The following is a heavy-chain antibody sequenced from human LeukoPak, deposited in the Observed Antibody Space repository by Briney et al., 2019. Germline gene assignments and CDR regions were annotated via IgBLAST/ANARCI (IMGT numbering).Heavy chain of an antibody. J-gene: IGHJ3*02. CDR1: GFTFSSYE. Sequence: PGGSLRLSCAASGFTFSSYEMSWVRQAPGKGLEWVANIKQDGSEKYYVDSVKGRFTISRDNAKNSLYLQMNSLRAEDTAVYYCARTRITMVRGGNKGPGDAFDIWGQGTMVTVSS. CDR3: ARTRITMVRGGNKGPGDAFDI. D-gene: IGHD3-10*01. CDR2: IKQDGSEK. V-gene: IGHV3-7*01.